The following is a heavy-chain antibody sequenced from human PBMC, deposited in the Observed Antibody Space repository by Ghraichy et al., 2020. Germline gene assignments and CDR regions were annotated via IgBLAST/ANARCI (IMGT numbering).Heavy chain of an antibody. J-gene: IGHJ3*02. Sequence: GGSLRLSCAASGFTFSSYWMSWVRQAPGKGLEWVANIKQDGSEKYYVDSVKGRFTISRDNAKNSLYLQMNSLRAEDTAVYYCARLGAAGTMYPRHIPGYPSAFDIWGQGTMVTVSS. CDR3: ARLGAAGTMYPRHIPGYPSAFDI. D-gene: IGHD6-13*01. V-gene: IGHV3-7*04. CDR2: IKQDGSEK. CDR1: GFTFSSYW.